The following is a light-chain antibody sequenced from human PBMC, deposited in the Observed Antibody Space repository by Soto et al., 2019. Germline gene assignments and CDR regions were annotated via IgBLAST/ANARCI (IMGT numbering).Light chain of an antibody. CDR1: QSVSSN. CDR3: QQYNNWPRT. CDR2: GAS. V-gene: IGKV3-15*01. Sequence: EIAMTQSPATLSVSPGERATLSCRASQSVSSNLAWYQQKPGQAPRLLIYGASTRATGIPARFSGSGSGTEFALTISSLQSEDFAISYCQQYNNWPRTFGQGTKVEIK. J-gene: IGKJ1*01.